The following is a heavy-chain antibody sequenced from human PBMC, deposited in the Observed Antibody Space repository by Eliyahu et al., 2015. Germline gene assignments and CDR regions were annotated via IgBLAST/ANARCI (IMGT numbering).Heavy chain of an antibody. CDR1: GDSISSSSYY. J-gene: IGHJ6*03. CDR3: ARQISGNYFNYYYYYMDV. CDR2: IYSRGTT. Sequence: QLQLQESGPGLVKPSETLSLTCIVSGDSISSSSYYWGWXRXPPGXGLEWIGRIYSRGTTYYNSSLKSRITISVDASKNQFSLKLSSVTAADTAVYYCARQISGNYFNYYYYYMDVWGKGTTVTVSS. D-gene: IGHD1-26*01. V-gene: IGHV4-39*01.